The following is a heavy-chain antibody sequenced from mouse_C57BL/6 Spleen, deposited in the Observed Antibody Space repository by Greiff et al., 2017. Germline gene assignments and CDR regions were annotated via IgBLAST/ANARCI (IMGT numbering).Heavy chain of an antibody. J-gene: IGHJ3*01. CDR3: ARLLYDDYSWFAF. CDR2: IRNKANGYTT. Sequence: EVQLKESGGGLVQPGGSLSLSCAASGFTFTDYYMSWVRQPQGKALEWLGFIRNKANGYTTEYSASVKGRFTISRDNSQSILYLQIKALRAEDSAAYYCARLLYDDYSWFAFWGKGTLVTVSA. V-gene: IGHV7-3*01. D-gene: IGHD2-4*01. CDR1: GFTFTDYY.